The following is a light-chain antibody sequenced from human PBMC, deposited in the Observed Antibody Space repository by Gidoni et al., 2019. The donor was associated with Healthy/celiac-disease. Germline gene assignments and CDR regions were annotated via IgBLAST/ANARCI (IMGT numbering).Light chain of an antibody. CDR2: LGS. CDR1: QSLLHSNGYNY. V-gene: IGKV2-28*01. CDR3: MQALQTRPSLT. Sequence: DIVMTQSPLSLPVTPGEPASISCRSSQSLLHSNGYNYLDWYLQKPGQSPQLLIYLGSNRASGVPDRFSGSGSGTDFTLKISRVEAEDVGVYYCMQALQTRPSLTFXGXTKVEIK. J-gene: IGKJ4*01.